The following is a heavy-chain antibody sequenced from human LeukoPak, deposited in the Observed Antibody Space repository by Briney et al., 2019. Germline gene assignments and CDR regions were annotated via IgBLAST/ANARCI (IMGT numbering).Heavy chain of an antibody. Sequence: SETLSLTCAVYGWSFNDYYWNWVRQPPGKGLEWIGEINARGDTNYNPSLKSRVTTSVDSSKNQFSLTLTSMIAADTAIYYCARGQVPAARGYSWFDPWGQGTLVTVSS. CDR1: GWSFNDYY. D-gene: IGHD2-2*01. J-gene: IGHJ5*02. V-gene: IGHV4-34*01. CDR3: ARGQVPAARGYSWFDP. CDR2: INARGDT.